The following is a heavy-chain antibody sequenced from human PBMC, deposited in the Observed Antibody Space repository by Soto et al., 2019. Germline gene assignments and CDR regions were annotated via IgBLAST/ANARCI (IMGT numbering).Heavy chain of an antibody. CDR2: IYYSGST. Sequence: SETLSLTCTVSGGSISSYYWSWIRQPPGKGLEWIGYIYYSGSTNYNPSLKSRVTISVDTSKNQFSLKLSSVTAADTAVYYCARGEYSGYVYFDYWGQGTLVTVSS. D-gene: IGHD5-12*01. V-gene: IGHV4-59*01. CDR3: ARGEYSGYVYFDY. J-gene: IGHJ4*02. CDR1: GGSISSYY.